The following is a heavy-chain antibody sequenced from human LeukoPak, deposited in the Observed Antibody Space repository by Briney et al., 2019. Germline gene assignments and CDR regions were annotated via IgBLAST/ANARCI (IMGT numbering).Heavy chain of an antibody. CDR2: MYTGGGR. V-gene: IGHV3-66*01. D-gene: IGHD1-1*01. CDR1: GFSVSSYY. CDR3: AREERSLDY. J-gene: IGHJ4*02. Sequence: GGSLRLSCAASGFSVSSYYMSWVRQPPGKGLEWVSVMYTGGGRYYGDSVKGRFTISRDNSKNTLYLQMNSLRAEDTAVYYCAREERSLDYWGQGTLVTVSS.